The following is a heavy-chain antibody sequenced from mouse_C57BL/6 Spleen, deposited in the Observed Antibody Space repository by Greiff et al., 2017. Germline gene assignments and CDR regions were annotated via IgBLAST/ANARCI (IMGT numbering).Heavy chain of an antibody. D-gene: IGHD1-1*01. J-gene: IGHJ2*01. CDR3: ARCDTTVVALEY. CDR2: IDPEDGET. CDR1: GFNIKDYY. Sequence: EVQLQQSGAELVKPGASVKLSCTASGFNIKDYYMHWVKQRTEQGLEWIGRIDPEDGETKYAPKFKGKATITADTSSNTAYLQLSSLTSEDTAVYYSARCDTTVVALEYWGEDTPLSVSS. V-gene: IGHV14-2*01.